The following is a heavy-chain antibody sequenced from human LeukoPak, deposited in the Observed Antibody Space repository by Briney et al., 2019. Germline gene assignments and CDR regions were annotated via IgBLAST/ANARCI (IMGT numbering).Heavy chain of an antibody. CDR3: ARPTHGWYGFVDY. CDR1: GYSFTSYW. CDR2: IYSGDSDT. Sequence: GESLKISCKGSGYSFTSYWIGWVRQMPGKSLEWMGIIYSGDSDTRYSPSFPGQVTISADKSISTAYLQWSSLKASDTAMYYCARPTHGWYGFVDYWGQGTLVTVSS. J-gene: IGHJ4*02. V-gene: IGHV5-51*01. D-gene: IGHD6-19*01.